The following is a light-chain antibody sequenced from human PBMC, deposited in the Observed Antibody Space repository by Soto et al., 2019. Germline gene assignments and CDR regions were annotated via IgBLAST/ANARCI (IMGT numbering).Light chain of an antibody. Sequence: EIVLTQSLATLSFSPGERATISCRASDRVSSYLAWYQQKPGQAPWLLIDGASSRATGIPDRFSGSGSGTDFTLTISRLEPEDFAVYYCQQYGSSPLTFGQGTKVDIK. CDR3: QQYGSSPLT. J-gene: IGKJ1*01. V-gene: IGKV3-20*01. CDR1: DRVSSY. CDR2: GAS.